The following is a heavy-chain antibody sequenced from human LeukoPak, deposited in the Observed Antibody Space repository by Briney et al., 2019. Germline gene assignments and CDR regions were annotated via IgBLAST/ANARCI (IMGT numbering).Heavy chain of an antibody. CDR2: IGGSGGST. CDR1: GFTFSSYA. D-gene: IGHD1-26*01. J-gene: IGHJ4*02. CDR3: AKGPSYSGSYSRGYFDY. V-gene: IGHV3-23*01. Sequence: GGSLRLSCAASGFTFSSYAMSWVRQAPGKGLEWVSAIGGSGGSTYYADSVKGRFTISRDNSKNTLYLQMNSLRAEDTAVYYCAKGPSYSGSYSRGYFDYWGQGTLVTVSS.